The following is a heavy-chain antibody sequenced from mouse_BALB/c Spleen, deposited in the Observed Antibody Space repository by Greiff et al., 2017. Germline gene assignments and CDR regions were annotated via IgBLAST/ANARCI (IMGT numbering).Heavy chain of an antibody. D-gene: IGHD2-4*01. CDR2: ISNGGGST. V-gene: IGHV5-12-2*01. CDR3: ARRGDYDYDGGYAMDY. Sequence: EVKLVESGGGLVQPGGSLKLSCAASGFTFSSYTMSWVRQTPAKRLEWVAYISNGGGSTYYPDTVKGRFTISRDNAKNTLYLQMSSLKSEDTAMYYCARRGDYDYDGGYAMDYWGQGTSVTVSS. CDR1: GFTFSSYT. J-gene: IGHJ4*01.